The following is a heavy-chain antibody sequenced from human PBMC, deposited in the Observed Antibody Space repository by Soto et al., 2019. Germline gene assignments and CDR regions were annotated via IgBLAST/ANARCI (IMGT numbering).Heavy chain of an antibody. J-gene: IGHJ3*02. CDR3: AKGGWYYDYVWGSYRYFSDAFDI. V-gene: IGHV3-23*01. CDR2: ISGSGGST. D-gene: IGHD3-16*02. Sequence: XWCLRLSCAASGFTFSSYSMSWVRQAPGQGLGWVAAISGSGGSTYYADSVKGRFTISRDNSKNTLYLQMNSLRAEDTAVYYCAKGGWYYDYVWGSYRYFSDAFDIWGQGTMVTVSS. CDR1: GFTFSSYS.